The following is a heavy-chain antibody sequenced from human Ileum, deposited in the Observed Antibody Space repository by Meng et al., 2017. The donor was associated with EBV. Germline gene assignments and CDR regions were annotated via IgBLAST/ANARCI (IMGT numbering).Heavy chain of an antibody. Sequence: QVQLQQWGAGLLTPSETLSLTCAAAGGSINGGNYYWSWLRQPPGKGLEWIGYIYYSGNTYYNPSLKSRVTISVDTSKNQFSLNLNSVTAADTAVYYCARDGGGGSGSYYRWFESWGQGTLVTVSS. V-gene: IGHV4-30-4*01. J-gene: IGHJ5*01. CDR1: GGSINGGNYY. CDR3: ARDGGGGSGSYYRWFES. D-gene: IGHD3-10*01. CDR2: IYYSGNT.